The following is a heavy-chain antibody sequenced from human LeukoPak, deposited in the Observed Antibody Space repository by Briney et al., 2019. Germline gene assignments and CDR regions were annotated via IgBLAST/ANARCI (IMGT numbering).Heavy chain of an antibody. V-gene: IGHV3-7*01. J-gene: IGHJ4*02. Sequence: GGSLRLSCAASGFTFSSYWMSWVRQAPGKGLEWVASIKQDGSEKYYVDSVRGRFTISRDNAKNSLYLQMNSLRAEDTAVYYCARWESPAAGTNFDYWGQGTLVTVSS. CDR2: IKQDGSEK. D-gene: IGHD6-13*01. CDR1: GFTFSSYW. CDR3: ARWESPAAGTNFDY.